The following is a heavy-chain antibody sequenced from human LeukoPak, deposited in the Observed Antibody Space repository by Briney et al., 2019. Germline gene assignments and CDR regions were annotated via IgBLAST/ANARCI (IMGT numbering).Heavy chain of an antibody. D-gene: IGHD6-13*01. Sequence: PGGSLRLSCAASGFTFSSYAMNWVRQAPGKGLEWVSVIYSGGSTYYADSVKGRFTISRDNSKNTLYLQMNSLRAEDTAVYYCARDVRNAAWGQGTLVTVSS. J-gene: IGHJ4*02. CDR3: ARDVRNAA. CDR1: GFTFSSYA. CDR2: IYSGGST. V-gene: IGHV3-66*01.